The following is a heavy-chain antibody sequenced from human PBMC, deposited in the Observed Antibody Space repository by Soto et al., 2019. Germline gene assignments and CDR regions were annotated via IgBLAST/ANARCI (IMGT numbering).Heavy chain of an antibody. CDR3: AKNGDFDYDAFDV. CDR2: INTDGSDT. D-gene: IGHD3-16*01. J-gene: IGHJ3*01. V-gene: IGHV3-74*01. Sequence: GGSLRLSCEASGFTFSVYWMHWVRQPPGKGLVWVSRINTDGSDTRYADSVKGRFTISRDNAENTLYLQMDTLRAEDTAVYYCAKNGDFDYDAFDVWGQGTVVTVSS. CDR1: GFTFSVYW.